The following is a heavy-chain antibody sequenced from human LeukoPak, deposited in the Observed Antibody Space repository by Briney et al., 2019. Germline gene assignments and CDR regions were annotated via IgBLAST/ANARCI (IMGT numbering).Heavy chain of an antibody. Sequence: GESLRLSCAASGFTFSSYVMSWVRQAPGKGLEWVSVISGSGDSTYYADSVKGRFTVSRDNSKNTLYLQMNSLRAEDTAVYYCARDRVGATDYFDYWGQGTLVTVSS. V-gene: IGHV3-23*01. D-gene: IGHD1-26*01. CDR2: ISGSGDST. CDR3: ARDRVGATDYFDY. CDR1: GFTFSSYV. J-gene: IGHJ4*02.